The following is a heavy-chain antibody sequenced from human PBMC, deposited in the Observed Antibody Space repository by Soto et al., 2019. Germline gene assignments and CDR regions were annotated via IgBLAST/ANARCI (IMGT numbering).Heavy chain of an antibody. V-gene: IGHV3-73*01. CDR3: IRGGSPYYYDY. CDR1: GFIFSGSA. J-gene: IGHJ4*02. CDR2: ILCKAGNYAT. Sequence: EVQLVESGGGLVQPGGSLKLSCAASGFIFSGSAVHWVRQASGKGLEWVGRILCKAGNYATADPASMKGRFTISRDDSENTAFQQMTSLKTEDTAVYYCIRGGSPYYYDYWGQGTLVAVSS.